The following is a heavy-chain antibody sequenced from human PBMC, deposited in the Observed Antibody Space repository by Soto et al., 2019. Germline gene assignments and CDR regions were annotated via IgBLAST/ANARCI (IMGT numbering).Heavy chain of an antibody. D-gene: IGHD2-2*01. J-gene: IGHJ6*02. Sequence: QVQLVQSGAEVKKPGSSVKVSCKASGGTFSSYAISWVRQAPGQGLEWMGGIIPIFGTANYAQKFQGRVTIAADESTSTDYMELSSLRSEDTAVYYCARSRSDIVLVPAAIHGMDVWGQGTTVTVSS. CDR2: IIPIFGTA. CDR1: GGTFSSYA. CDR3: ARSRSDIVLVPAAIHGMDV. V-gene: IGHV1-69*12.